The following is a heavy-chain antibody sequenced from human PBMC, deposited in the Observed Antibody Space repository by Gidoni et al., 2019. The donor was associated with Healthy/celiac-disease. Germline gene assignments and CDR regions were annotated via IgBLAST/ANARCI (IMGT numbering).Heavy chain of an antibody. D-gene: IGHD3-10*01. J-gene: IGHJ5*02. CDR1: GFTVSKAW. CDR2: NKSKTDGGTT. CDR3: TTVRITRVWFDP. V-gene: IGHV3-15*01. Sequence: EVQLVESGGGLGKPGGSLRLSCAAPGFTVSKAWMSWVRQAPGKGLELVGRNKSKTDGGTTDYAAPVKGRFTISRDDSKNTLYLQMNSLKTEDTAVYYCTTVRITRVWFDPWRQGTLVTVSS.